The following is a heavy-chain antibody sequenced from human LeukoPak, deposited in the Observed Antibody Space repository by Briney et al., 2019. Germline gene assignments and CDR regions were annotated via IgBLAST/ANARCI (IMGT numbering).Heavy chain of an antibody. J-gene: IGHJ3*01. D-gene: IGHD4-17*01. V-gene: IGHV3-23*01. CDR2: ISDRSDKI. Sequence: GGSLRLSCAASGFMFRSYAMIWVRQAPGKGLELISSISDRSDKIYYADSVSGWFSISRDNSQNTLFLQMNSLGADDTAVYFCAKSSYGDPLDSFDVWGQGTMVTVSS. CDR1: GFMFRSYA. CDR3: AKSSYGDPLDSFDV.